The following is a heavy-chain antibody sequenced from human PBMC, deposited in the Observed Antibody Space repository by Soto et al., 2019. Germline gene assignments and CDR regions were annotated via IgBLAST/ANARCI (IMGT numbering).Heavy chain of an antibody. D-gene: IGHD3-22*01. J-gene: IGHJ5*02. V-gene: IGHV4-34*01. CDR3: ARDFFDSSDYTTNWFDP. CDR1: GGSFSGYS. Sequence: SETLSLTCAVYGGSFSGYSWTWIRQPPGTGLEWIGEINHSGSTNYNPSLKSRVTISVDTSKNQFSLKLTSVTAADAALYYCARDFFDSSDYTTNWFDPWGQGTLVTVSS. CDR2: INHSGST.